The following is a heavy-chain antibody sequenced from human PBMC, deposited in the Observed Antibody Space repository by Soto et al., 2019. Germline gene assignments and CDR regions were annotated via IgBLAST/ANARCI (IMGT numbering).Heavy chain of an antibody. CDR2: IDPSDSYI. V-gene: IGHV5-10-1*01. CDR3: ARHGGYCSSTTCYGLFDY. Sequence: PGESLKISCKGSGYSFTSYWISWVRQMPGKGLEWMGRIDPSDSYINYSPSFQGHVTISADKSISTAYLQWSSLEASDTAMYYCARHGGYCSSTTCYGLFDYWGQGTLVTVSS. D-gene: IGHD2-2*01. CDR1: GYSFTSYW. J-gene: IGHJ4*02.